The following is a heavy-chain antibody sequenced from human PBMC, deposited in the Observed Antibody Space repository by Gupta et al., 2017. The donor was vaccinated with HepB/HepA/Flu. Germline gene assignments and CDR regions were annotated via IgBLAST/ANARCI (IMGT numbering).Heavy chain of an antibody. Sequence: EVQLLESGGGLVQPGGSLRLSCAASGFTFSSYAMSGVRQAPGKGLEWVSAISGSGGSTYYADSVKGRFTISRDNSKNTLYLQMNSLRAEETAVYYCAKVKSEADFWSGYYLNAFDIWGQGTMVTVSS. CDR2: ISGSGGST. J-gene: IGHJ3*02. CDR1: GFTFSSYA. V-gene: IGHV3-23*01. D-gene: IGHD3-3*01. CDR3: AKVKSEADFWSGYYLNAFDI.